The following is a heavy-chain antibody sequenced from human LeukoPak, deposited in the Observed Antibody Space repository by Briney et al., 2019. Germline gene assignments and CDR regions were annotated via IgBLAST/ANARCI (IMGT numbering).Heavy chain of an antibody. CDR3: AKEYCSGGSCHKGFDY. D-gene: IGHD2-15*01. V-gene: IGHV3-23*01. CDR1: GFTFSSYA. Sequence: PGGSLRLSCAASGFTFSSYAMSWVRQAPGKGLEWVSAISGSGGSTYYADSVKGRFTISRDNSKNTLYLQMNSLRAEDTAAYYCAKEYCSGGSCHKGFDYWGQGTLVTVSS. CDR2: ISGSGGST. J-gene: IGHJ4*02.